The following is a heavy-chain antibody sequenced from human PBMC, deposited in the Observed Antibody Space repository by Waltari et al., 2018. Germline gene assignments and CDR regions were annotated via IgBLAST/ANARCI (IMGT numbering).Heavy chain of an antibody. V-gene: IGHV3-23*03. D-gene: IGHD1-26*01. Sequence: EVQLLESGGDLVQPGGSLRLSCAASGFTFSSYAMSWVRQAPGKGLEWVSIIYTGSGNTYYADSVKGRFTISRDNSKNTLYLQMNSLRAEDTALYYCAKGSRVGAAVDYWVQGTLVTVSS. CDR1: GFTFSSYA. J-gene: IGHJ4*02. CDR2: IYTGSGNT. CDR3: AKGSRVGAAVDY.